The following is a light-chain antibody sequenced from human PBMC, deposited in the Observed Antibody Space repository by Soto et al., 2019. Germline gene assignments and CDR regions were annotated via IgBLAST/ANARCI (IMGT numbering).Light chain of an antibody. CDR1: SSDVGGYNY. Sequence: QSALTQPRSVSGSPGQSVTISCTGTSSDVGGYNYVSWYQQHPGKAPKLMSYDVSKRPSGVPDRFSGSKSGNTASLTISGFQAEDEADYYCCSYAGSYPSYVFGTGTKVTVL. V-gene: IGLV2-11*01. CDR2: DVS. J-gene: IGLJ1*01. CDR3: CSYAGSYPSYV.